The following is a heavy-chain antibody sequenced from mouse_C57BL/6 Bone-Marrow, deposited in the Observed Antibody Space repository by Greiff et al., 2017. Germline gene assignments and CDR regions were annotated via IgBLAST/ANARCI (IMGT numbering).Heavy chain of an antibody. D-gene: IGHD1-1*01. Sequence: EVQRVESGGGLVKPGGSLKLSCAASGFTFSSYAMSWVRQTPEKRLEWVATISDGGSYTYYPDNVKGRFTISRDNAKNNLYLQMSHLKSEDTAMYYCARDPITAEWYFDVWGTGTTVTVSS. J-gene: IGHJ1*03. V-gene: IGHV5-4*01. CDR3: ARDPITAEWYFDV. CDR1: GFTFSSYA. CDR2: ISDGGSYT.